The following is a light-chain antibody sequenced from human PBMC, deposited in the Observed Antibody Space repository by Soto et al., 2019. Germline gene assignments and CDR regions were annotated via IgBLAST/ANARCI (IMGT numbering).Light chain of an antibody. CDR2: KAS. Sequence: DIQMTQSPSTLSASIGDRVTITCRASQSISSWLAWYQQKPGKAPNLLIYKASTLESGVPSRFRGSGSGTEFTLTISSLQPDDFATYYCQQYNSYSPVTFGQGTKVEIK. J-gene: IGKJ1*01. CDR3: QQYNSYSPVT. V-gene: IGKV1-5*03. CDR1: QSISSW.